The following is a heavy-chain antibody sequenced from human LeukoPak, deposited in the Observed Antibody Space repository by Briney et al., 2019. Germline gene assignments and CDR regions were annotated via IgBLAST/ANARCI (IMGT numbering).Heavy chain of an antibody. J-gene: IGHJ4*02. CDR2: ISGSSSHT. D-gene: IGHD2-2*02. CDR1: GFTFSVYA. V-gene: IGHV3-23*01. CDR3: AKEHDYTNAAPEWGFDS. Sequence: GGSVRLFCAASGFTFSVYAMSWVRQAPGKGLEWVSGISGSSSHTKDADFVRGRFTIYRDNSRNTLFLQLNSLTAEDTAVYYCAKEHDYTNAAPEWGFDSWGQGSLVIVSS.